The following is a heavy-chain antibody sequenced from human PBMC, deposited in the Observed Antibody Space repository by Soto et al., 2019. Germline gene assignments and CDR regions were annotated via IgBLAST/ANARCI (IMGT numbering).Heavy chain of an antibody. CDR3: ARDSRTPSGGMDV. CDR1: GGSISGGDYH. J-gene: IGHJ6*02. CDR2: IYYSAST. V-gene: IGHV4-30-4*01. Sequence: QVKLQESGPGLVMPSQTLSLTCTVSGGSISGGDYHWTWIRQTPEKGLEWIGAIYYSASTYYSPSLVSRMRMSIDTSKNQFSLKLTSVTATDTAVYYCARDSRTPSGGMDVWGQGTTVTVSS.